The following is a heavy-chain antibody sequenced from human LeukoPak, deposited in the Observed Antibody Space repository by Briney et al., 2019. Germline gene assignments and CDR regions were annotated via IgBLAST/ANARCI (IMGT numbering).Heavy chain of an antibody. CDR2: ITSSSSTI. V-gene: IGHV3-48*01. CDR3: ARTYCSNGVCTRKAFDI. Sequence: GGSLRLYCATSRFTFSTYNMNWVRQAPGKGLEWVTYITSSSSTIYYADSVKGRFTIYRDNAKSSLYLQINSLRAEDTAVYYCARTYCSNGVCTRKAFDIWCQGTMVTVSA. D-gene: IGHD2-8*01. J-gene: IGHJ3*02. CDR1: RFTFSTYN.